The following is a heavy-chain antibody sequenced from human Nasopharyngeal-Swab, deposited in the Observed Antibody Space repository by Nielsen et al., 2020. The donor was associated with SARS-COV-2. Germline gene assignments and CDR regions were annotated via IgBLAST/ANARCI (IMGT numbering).Heavy chain of an antibody. Sequence: SETLSLTCAVYGESFSGYYWSWIRQPPGKGLEWIGEVNHSGSTHYNPSLKSRVTISVDTSNNQFSLKLSSVTAADTALYYCARAGDLTAYYSYYMDVWGNGTTVTVSS. J-gene: IGHJ6*03. CDR2: VNHSGST. V-gene: IGHV4-34*01. D-gene: IGHD2-21*02. CDR1: GESFSGYY. CDR3: ARAGDLTAYYSYYMDV.